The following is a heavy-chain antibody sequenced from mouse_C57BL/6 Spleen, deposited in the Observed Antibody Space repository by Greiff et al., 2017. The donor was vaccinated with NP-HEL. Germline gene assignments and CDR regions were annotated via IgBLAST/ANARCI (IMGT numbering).Heavy chain of an antibody. D-gene: IGHD2-5*01. V-gene: IGHV14-2*01. J-gene: IGHJ4*01. Sequence: VQLKESGAELVKPGASVKLSCTASGFNIKDYYMHWVKQRTEQGLEWIGRIDPEDGETKYAPKFQGKATITADTSSNTAYLQLSSLTSEDTAVYYCATAYYSNRGAMDYWGQGTSVTVSS. CDR1: GFNIKDYY. CDR2: IDPEDGET. CDR3: ATAYYSNRGAMDY.